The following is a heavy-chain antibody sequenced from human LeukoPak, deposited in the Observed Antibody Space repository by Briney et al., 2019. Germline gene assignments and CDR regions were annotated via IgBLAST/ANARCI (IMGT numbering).Heavy chain of an antibody. V-gene: IGHV3-21*01. CDR2: ITSSSSYI. Sequence: GGSLRLSCAASGFTFSSYSMNWVRQAPGKGLQWVSSITSSSSYIYYADSVKGRFTISRDNAKNSLYLQMNSLRAEDTAVYYCARHVVAVGFDYWGQGTLVTASS. J-gene: IGHJ4*02. CDR3: ARHVVAVGFDY. D-gene: IGHD3-22*01. CDR1: GFTFSSYS.